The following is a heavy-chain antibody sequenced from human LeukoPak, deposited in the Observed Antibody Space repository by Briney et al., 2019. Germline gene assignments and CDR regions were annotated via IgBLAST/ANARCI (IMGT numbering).Heavy chain of an antibody. CDR1: GGSISSGGYS. CDR2: IYHSGST. CDR3: ARAKGTMVRGARGSFDP. V-gene: IGHV4-30-2*01. J-gene: IGHJ5*02. D-gene: IGHD3-10*01. Sequence: SETLSLTCAVSGGSISSGGYSWSWIRQPPGKGLEWIGYIYHSGSTYYNPSLKSRVTISVDRSKNQLSLKLSSVTAADTAVYYCARAKGTMVRGARGSFDPWGQGTLVTVSS.